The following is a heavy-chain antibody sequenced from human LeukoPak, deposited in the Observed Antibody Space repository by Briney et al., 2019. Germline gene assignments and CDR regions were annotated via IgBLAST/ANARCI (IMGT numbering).Heavy chain of an antibody. D-gene: IGHD3-3*01. Sequence: GASVTVSCKASGGTFSSYVFSWVRQAPGQGLEWVGMIIPMLGIANYAQKSQGRVTITADKSPSTAYMALSSLRSEDTAVYYCARDPDYDFWSGPRDAAFDIWGQGTIVTVSS. J-gene: IGHJ3*02. CDR2: IIPMLGIA. V-gene: IGHV1-69*04. CDR1: GGTFSSYV. CDR3: ARDPDYDFWSGPRDAAFDI.